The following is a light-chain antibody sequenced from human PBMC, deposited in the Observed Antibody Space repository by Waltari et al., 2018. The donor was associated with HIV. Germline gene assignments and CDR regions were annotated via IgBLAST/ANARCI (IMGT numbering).Light chain of an antibody. CDR1: SSDIGAYNY. CDR2: DFT. CDR3: ASHAGSKDV. J-gene: IGLJ2*01. Sequence: QSALTQPPSASGSPGQSVTISCTGTSSDIGAYNYVAWYQQYPGKAPKLMIYDFTKRPLGVPLLFSGAKSGNTAALTVSGRQAEDEADYYCASHAGSKDVFGGGTRLTVL. V-gene: IGLV2-8*01.